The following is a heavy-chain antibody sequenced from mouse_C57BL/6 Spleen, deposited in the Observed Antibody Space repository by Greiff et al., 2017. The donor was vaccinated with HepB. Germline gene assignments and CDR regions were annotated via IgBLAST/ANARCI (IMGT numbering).Heavy chain of an antibody. Sequence: VQLQQSGPELVKPGASVKISCKASGYAFSSSWMNWVKQRPGKGLEWIGRIYPGDGDTNYNGKFKGKATLTADKSSSTAYMQLSSLTSEDSEVYFCANYYGSSYWYFDVWGTGTTVTVSS. J-gene: IGHJ1*03. CDR3: ANYYGSSYWYFDV. V-gene: IGHV1-82*01. CDR2: IYPGDGDT. D-gene: IGHD1-1*01. CDR1: GYAFSSSW.